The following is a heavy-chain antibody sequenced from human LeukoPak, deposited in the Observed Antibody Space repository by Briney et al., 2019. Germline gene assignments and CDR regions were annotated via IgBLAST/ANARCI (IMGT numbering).Heavy chain of an antibody. J-gene: IGHJ3*02. CDR3: ARDPGYCRSTSCRRTDAFDI. Sequence: HWASVKVSCKASGYTFTSYGISWVRQAPGQGLEWMGWISAYNGNTNYAQKLQGRVTMTTDTSTSTAYMELRSLRSDDTAVYYCARDPGYCRSTSCRRTDAFDIWGQGTMVAVSS. CDR2: ISAYNGNT. CDR1: GYTFTSYG. D-gene: IGHD2-2*01. V-gene: IGHV1-18*01.